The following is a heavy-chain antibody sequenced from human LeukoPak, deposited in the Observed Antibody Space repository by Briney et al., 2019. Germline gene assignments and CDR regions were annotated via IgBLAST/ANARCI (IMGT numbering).Heavy chain of an antibody. CDR1: GRSISSGDYY. J-gene: IGHJ6*02. D-gene: IGHD2-21*01. Sequence: SQTLSLTFTVSGRSISSGDYYWRAIRQPPGKGLEFIGYIYYSVSTYYNPALKSRLTISVDTSKNQFSLKLSSVTDADTAVYYCAREVGGYWGMDVWGQGTTVTVSS. CDR3: AREVGGYWGMDV. CDR2: IYYSVST. V-gene: IGHV4-30-4*01.